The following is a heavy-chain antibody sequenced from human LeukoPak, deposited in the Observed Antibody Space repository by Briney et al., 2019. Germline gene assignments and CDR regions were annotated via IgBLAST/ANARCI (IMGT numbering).Heavy chain of an antibody. Sequence: SVKVSCKASGGTFSSYAISWVRQAPGQGLEWMGGIIPIFGTANYAQKFQGGVTITTDESTSTAYMELSSLRSEDTAVYYCARAEKNYGGVWLFDYWGQGTLVTVSS. J-gene: IGHJ4*02. V-gene: IGHV1-69*05. CDR3: ARAEKNYGGVWLFDY. CDR1: GGTFSSYA. D-gene: IGHD4-23*01. CDR2: IIPIFGTA.